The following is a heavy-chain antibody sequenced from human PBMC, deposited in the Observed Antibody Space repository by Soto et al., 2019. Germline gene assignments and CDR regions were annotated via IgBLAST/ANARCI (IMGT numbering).Heavy chain of an antibody. V-gene: IGHV3-30*18. CDR3: ANFDYGDTQYYFDY. Sequence: GGSLRLSCAASGFTFSSYGMHWVRQAPGKGLEWVALISYDGSNKYYADSVKGRFTISRDNSKNTLYLQMNSLRAEDTAVYYCANFDYGDTQYYFDYWGQGTLVTVSS. CDR1: GFTFSSYG. CDR2: ISYDGSNK. D-gene: IGHD4-17*01. J-gene: IGHJ4*02.